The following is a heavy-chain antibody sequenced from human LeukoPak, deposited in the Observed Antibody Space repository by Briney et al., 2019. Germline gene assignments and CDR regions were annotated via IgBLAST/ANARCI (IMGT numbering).Heavy chain of an antibody. J-gene: IGHJ6*03. V-gene: IGHV3-23*01. CDR1: GFTFRSHA. Sequence: GGSLRLSCAATGFTFRSHAMNWVRQAPGKGLEWVSGIGGSGGRTYYADSVTGRFTISRDNSKNTVYLQMNGLRDEDTGVYYCAKGLKTGVGPYMGYHYYMDVWGKGATVTVSS. D-gene: IGHD3-16*01. CDR3: AKGLKTGVGPYMGYHYYMDV. CDR2: IGGSGGRT.